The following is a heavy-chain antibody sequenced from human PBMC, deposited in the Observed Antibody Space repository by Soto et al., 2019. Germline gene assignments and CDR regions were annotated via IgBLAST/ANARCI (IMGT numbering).Heavy chain of an antibody. CDR2: ISGSGGST. CDR3: AKVRPSGRVVVITPPRPFDY. CDR1: GFTFSSYA. Sequence: GGSLRLSCAASGFTFSSYAMSWVRQAPGKGLEWVSAISGSGGSTYYADSVKGRFTISRDNSKNTLYLQMNSLRAEDTAVYYCAKVRPSGRVVVITPPRPFDYWGQGTLVTVSS. D-gene: IGHD3-22*01. J-gene: IGHJ4*02. V-gene: IGHV3-23*01.